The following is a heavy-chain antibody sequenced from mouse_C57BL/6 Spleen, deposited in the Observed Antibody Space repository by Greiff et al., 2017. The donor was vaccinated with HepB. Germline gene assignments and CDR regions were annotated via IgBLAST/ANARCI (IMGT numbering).Heavy chain of an antibody. CDR3: ARGDFSSIFDY. J-gene: IGHJ2*01. CDR1: GYAFTNYL. CDR2: INPGSGGT. D-gene: IGHD1-3*01. V-gene: IGHV1-54*01. Sequence: VQLQQSGAELVRPGTSVKVSCKASGYAFTNYLIEWVKQRPGQGLEWIGVINPGSGGTNYNEKFKGKATLTADKSSSTAYMQLSSLTSEDSAVYFCARGDFSSIFDYWGQGTTLTVSS.